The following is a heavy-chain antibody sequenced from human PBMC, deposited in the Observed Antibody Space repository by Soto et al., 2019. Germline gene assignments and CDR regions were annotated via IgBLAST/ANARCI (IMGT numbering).Heavy chain of an antibody. J-gene: IGHJ4*02. CDR3: ARNLYYYDSSGYYTGLDY. Sequence: SGPTLVNPTQTLTLTCTFSGFSLSTSGVGVGWIRQPPGKALEWLALIYWDDDKRYSPSLKSRLTITKDTSKNQVVLTMTNMDPVDTATYYCARNLYYYDSSGYYTGLDYWGQGTLVTVSS. V-gene: IGHV2-5*02. CDR2: IYWDDDK. D-gene: IGHD3-22*01. CDR1: GFSLSTSGVG.